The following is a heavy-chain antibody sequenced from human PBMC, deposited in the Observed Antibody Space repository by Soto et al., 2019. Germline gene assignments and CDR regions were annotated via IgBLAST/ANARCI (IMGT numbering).Heavy chain of an antibody. J-gene: IGHJ4*02. CDR1: GFTVSSNY. Sequence: GSLRLSCAASGFTVSSNYMSWVRQAPGKGLEWVSVIYSGGSTYYADSVKGRFTISIDNSRNPLYLQMNTLRAEDTAIYYCAKVSSSWYAGFFDLWGQGTLVTVSS. CDR2: IYSGGST. D-gene: IGHD6-13*01. CDR3: AKVSSSWYAGFFDL. V-gene: IGHV3-66*01.